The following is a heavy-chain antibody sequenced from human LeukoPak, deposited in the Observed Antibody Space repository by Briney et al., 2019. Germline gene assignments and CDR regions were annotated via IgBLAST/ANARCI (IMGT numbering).Heavy chain of an antibody. V-gene: IGHV4-4*07. CDR1: GHPISSYY. Sequence: SETLSLTCTVCGHPISSYYWMWMRQPAGKGREWIGRLYTSGSTNYNPSLKSRVTMSVDTSKNQFSLKLSSVTAADRAVYYCARDGMVRGIYYYYYYLDVWGKGTTVTVSS. J-gene: IGHJ6*03. CDR2: LYTSGST. D-gene: IGHD3-10*01. CDR3: ARDGMVRGIYYYYYYLDV.